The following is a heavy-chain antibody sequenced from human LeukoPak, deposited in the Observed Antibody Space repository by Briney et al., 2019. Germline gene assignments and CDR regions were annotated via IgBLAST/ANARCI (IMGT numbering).Heavy chain of an antibody. V-gene: IGHV3-23*01. CDR2: ISGSGGST. D-gene: IGHD5-18*01. J-gene: IGHJ4*02. Sequence: GGSLRLSCAASGFTFSSYGMSWVRQAPGKGLEWVSAISGSGGSTYYADSVKGRFTISRDNSKNTLYLQMNSLRAEDTAVYYCAKEGYSYGQGGYFDYWGQGTLVTVSS. CDR1: GFTFSSYG. CDR3: AKEGYSYGQGGYFDY.